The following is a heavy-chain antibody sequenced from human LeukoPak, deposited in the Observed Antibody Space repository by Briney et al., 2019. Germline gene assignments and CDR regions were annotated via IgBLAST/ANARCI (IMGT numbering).Heavy chain of an antibody. D-gene: IGHD3-22*01. J-gene: IGHJ4*02. CDR1: GGSISIGSYY. CDR2: IYASGST. Sequence: SETLSLTCTVSGGSISIGSYYWSWIRQPAGKAPERIGRIYASGSTNYNPSLKSRVTISVDTSKNQFSLKLSSVTAADTAIYYCARDYFDSSGYHLDYWGQGALVTVSS. V-gene: IGHV4-61*02. CDR3: ARDYFDSSGYHLDY.